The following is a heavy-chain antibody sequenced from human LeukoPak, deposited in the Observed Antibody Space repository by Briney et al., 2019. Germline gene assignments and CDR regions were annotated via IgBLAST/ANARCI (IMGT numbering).Heavy chain of an antibody. CDR1: GYTLTELS. CDR3: VKTFSGYSGLWGYFDL. V-gene: IGHV1-24*01. Sequence: GASVKVSCKVSGYTLTELSIYCVREAPGKGLEWMGSIDPEDGETIYAQKFHGRVTLTADISTDTTYMDLSGLRSEDTAVYYCVKTFSGYSGLWGYFDLWGRGTLVTVSS. D-gene: IGHD5-12*01. J-gene: IGHJ2*01. CDR2: IDPEDGET.